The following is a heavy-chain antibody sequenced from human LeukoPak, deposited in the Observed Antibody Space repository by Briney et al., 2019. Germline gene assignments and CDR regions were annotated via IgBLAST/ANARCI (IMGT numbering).Heavy chain of an antibody. CDR1: GGSISSSTYY. D-gene: IGHD6-13*01. V-gene: IGHV4-39*07. CDR2: IFYSGRT. J-gene: IGHJ4*02. Sequence: PSETLSLACTVSGGSISSSTYYWGRIRQPPGKGLEWIGSIFYSGRTYYNPSLKSRVTMSVDTSKNQFSLRLSSVDAADTAVYYCARDTLATSIAAPYYWGQGTLVTVSS. CDR3: ARDTLATSIAAPYY.